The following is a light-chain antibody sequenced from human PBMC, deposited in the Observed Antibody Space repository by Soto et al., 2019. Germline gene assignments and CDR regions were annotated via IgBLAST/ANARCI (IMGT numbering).Light chain of an antibody. CDR3: QQYRALPFT. V-gene: IGKV4-1*01. J-gene: IGKJ2*01. CDR2: WAS. Sequence: DIVMTQSPDSLAVSLGEVATINCKSSQSVLFSSNNKHYLSGYQQKAGQPPRLLIHWASTRASGVPDRFSGSGSGTYFTLTISSLQAEDVAVYYCQQYRALPFTFGQGTRLEIK. CDR1: QSVLFSSNNKHY.